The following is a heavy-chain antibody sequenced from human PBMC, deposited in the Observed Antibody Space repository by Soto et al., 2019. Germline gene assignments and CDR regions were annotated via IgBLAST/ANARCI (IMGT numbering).Heavy chain of an antibody. CDR3: VASLAASGLNWLDP. D-gene: IGHD6-13*01. Sequence: PSETLSITCIVSVGSISEKYWNWVRQPPGKGLEWIGLIFANGHTDYNPSLKSRVTMSVDASKNQFSLRLTSMTAADTAVYYCVASLAASGLNWLDPWGRGTLVTVSS. V-gene: IGHV4-4*07. J-gene: IGHJ5*02. CDR1: VGSISEKY. CDR2: IFANGHT.